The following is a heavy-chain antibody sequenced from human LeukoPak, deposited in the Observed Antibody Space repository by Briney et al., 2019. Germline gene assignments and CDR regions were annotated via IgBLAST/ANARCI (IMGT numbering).Heavy chain of an antibody. CDR2: ISYIDVET. CDR3: AKRTRDGFNTPIDF. CDR1: GFTLSNYA. J-gene: IGHJ4*02. V-gene: IGHV3-23*01. D-gene: IGHD5-24*01. Sequence: GGSLRLSCAASGFTLSNYAMNWVRQAPGKGLEWVSGISYIDVETYYADSVKGRFTISSDNSMNTLYLQMDSLTVEDMAVYYCAKRTRDGFNTPIDFWGQGTLVTVS.